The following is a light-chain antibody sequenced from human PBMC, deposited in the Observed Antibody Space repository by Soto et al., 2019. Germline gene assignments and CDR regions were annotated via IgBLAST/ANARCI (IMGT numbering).Light chain of an antibody. CDR1: QAINTY. J-gene: IGKJ1*01. CDR3: QQSHSSPPT. CDR2: LAS. Sequence: DIQMTQSPSSLSVSVGDAITITCRASQAINTYLSWFQQKPGKAPKLLIYLASSLETGVPSRFSGSGSGTYVTLTISSLHPEDFATYYCQQSHSSPPTFGQGTRVEIK. V-gene: IGKV1-39*01.